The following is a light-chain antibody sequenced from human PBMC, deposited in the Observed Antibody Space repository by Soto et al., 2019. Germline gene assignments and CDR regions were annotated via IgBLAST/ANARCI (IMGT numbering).Light chain of an antibody. J-gene: IGLJ1*01. CDR2: GVS. Sequence: QSVLTQPASVSGSPGQSITISCIGTSSDIGGYDYVSWYQQHPGKAPKLIIYGVSKRPSRVSDRFSGSKSGNTASLTISGLQAEDEADYYCDSYTSSSTYVFGSGTEVTV. CDR1: SSDIGGYDY. V-gene: IGLV2-14*01. CDR3: DSYTSSSTYV.